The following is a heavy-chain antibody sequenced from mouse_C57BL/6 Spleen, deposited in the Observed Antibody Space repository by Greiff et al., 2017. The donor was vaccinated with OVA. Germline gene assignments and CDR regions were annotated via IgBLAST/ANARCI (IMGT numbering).Heavy chain of an antibody. CDR2: FNPSNGGT. Sequence: QVQLQQPGTELVKPGASVRLSCRASGYTLPSSWMHWVKRRPDQGLGGIGNFNPSNGGTNYNEKFKSKATLTVDKSSSTAYMQLSSLTSEDSAVYYCARWGLSHYGSSYDAMDYWGQGTSVTVSS. CDR3: ARWGLSHYGSSYDAMDY. D-gene: IGHD1-1*01. J-gene: IGHJ4*01. V-gene: IGHV1-53*01. CDR1: GYTLPSSW.